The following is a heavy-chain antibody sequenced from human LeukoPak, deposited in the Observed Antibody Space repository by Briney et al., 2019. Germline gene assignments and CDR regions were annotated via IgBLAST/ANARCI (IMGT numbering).Heavy chain of an antibody. V-gene: IGHV3-7*04. CDR3: ARVRYCDSTGCYFADY. CDR2: IKEDGSEK. Sequence: AGGSLRLSCAASGFTFSSYWMSWVRQAPGKGLEWVANIKEDGSEKYYVDSVKGRFTVSRDSAKNSLYLQMNSLSPEDTAVYYCARVRYCDSTGCYFADYWGQGTLVTVSS. J-gene: IGHJ4*02. CDR1: GFTFSSYW. D-gene: IGHD2-2*01.